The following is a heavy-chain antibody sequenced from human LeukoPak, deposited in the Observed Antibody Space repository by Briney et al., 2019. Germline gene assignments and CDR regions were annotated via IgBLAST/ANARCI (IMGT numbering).Heavy chain of an antibody. CDR2: INPSGGST. CDR1: GYTFTSYY. Sequence: GASVKVSCKASGYTFTSYYMHWARQAPGQGLEWMGIINPSGGSTSYAQKFRGRVTMTRDTSTSTVYMEVSSLRSEDTAVYYCARVGDSGSPFDYWGQGTLVTVSS. D-gene: IGHD3-10*01. V-gene: IGHV1-46*01. CDR3: ARVGDSGSPFDY. J-gene: IGHJ4*02.